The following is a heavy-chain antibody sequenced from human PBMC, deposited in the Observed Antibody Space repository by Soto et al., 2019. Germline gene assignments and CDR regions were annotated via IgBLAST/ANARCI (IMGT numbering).Heavy chain of an antibody. CDR2: MNPNNGNT. D-gene: IGHD7-27*01. V-gene: IGHV1-8*01. CDR3: ARGPRNWGVDY. CDR1: AYTFTSYD. Sequence: QVQLVQSGADVKKPGASVKVSCKAAAYTFTSYDINWVRQATGQDFEWMGWMNPNNGNTAYAQKFQGRVTMTRDTSKSTAFMELSSLTSEDTALYYCARGPRNWGVDYWGQGTLVTVSS. J-gene: IGHJ4*02.